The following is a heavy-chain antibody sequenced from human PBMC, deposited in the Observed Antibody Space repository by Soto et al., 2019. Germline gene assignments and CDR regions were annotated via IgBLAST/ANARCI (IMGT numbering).Heavy chain of an antibody. V-gene: IGHV4-59*01. CDR2: IYYSGST. CDR3: SRAGRGYSYVWCK. J-gene: IGHJ4*01. CDR1: GGSISSYY. D-gene: IGHD5-18*01. Sequence: QVQLQESGPGLVKPSETLSLTCTGSGGSISSYYWSWIRQPPGKGLEWIGYIYYSGSTNYNPSLTSRVTISVDTSKNQFSLKLSSVTAADTAVYYCSRAGRGYSYVWCKWGHGTMVTVSS.